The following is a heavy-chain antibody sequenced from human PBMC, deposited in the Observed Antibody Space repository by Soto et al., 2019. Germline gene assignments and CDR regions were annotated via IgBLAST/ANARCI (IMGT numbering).Heavy chain of an antibody. Sequence: GGSLKLSCAASGFTFSSYAMSWVRQAPGKGLERVSAISGSGGSTYYAESVKGRVTNSRDNSKNTLYLQMDSLRAEDTAVYYCAKDPVRYSRRAFDPWGQGTLVTVSS. V-gene: IGHV3-23*01. CDR3: AKDPVRYSRRAFDP. CDR2: ISGSGGST. J-gene: IGHJ5*02. D-gene: IGHD6-13*01. CDR1: GFTFSSYA.